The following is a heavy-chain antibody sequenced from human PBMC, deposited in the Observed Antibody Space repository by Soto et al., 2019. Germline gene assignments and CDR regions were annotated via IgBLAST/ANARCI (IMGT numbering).Heavy chain of an antibody. Sequence: GGSLRLSCAASGLTFSNAWMNWVRQAPGKGLEWVGRIKSKTDGGTTDHAATVKGRFTISRDDSKNTLYLQMNSLKTEDTAVYYCTTDQEGNYYYYYGMDVWGQGTTVTVSS. CDR2: IKSKTDGGTT. CDR3: TTDQEGNYYYYYGMDV. J-gene: IGHJ6*02. CDR1: GLTFSNAW. V-gene: IGHV3-15*07.